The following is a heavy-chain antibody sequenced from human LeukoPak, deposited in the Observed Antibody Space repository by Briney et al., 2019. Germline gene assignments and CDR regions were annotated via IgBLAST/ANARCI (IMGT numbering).Heavy chain of an antibody. D-gene: IGHD3-10*01. V-gene: IGHV3-23*01. CDR1: GFTFSSYG. CDR3: AKFSTMVRGVLNWFDP. CDR2: ISGSGGST. Sequence: PGGSLRLSCAASGFTFSSYGMSWVRQAPGKGLEWVSAISGSGGSTYYADSVKGRFTISRDNSKNTLYLQMNSLRAEDTAVYYCAKFSTMVRGVLNWFDPWGQGTLVTVSS. J-gene: IGHJ5*02.